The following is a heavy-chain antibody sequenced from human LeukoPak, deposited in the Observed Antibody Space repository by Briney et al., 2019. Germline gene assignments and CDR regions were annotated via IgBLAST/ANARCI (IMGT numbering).Heavy chain of an antibody. D-gene: IGHD3-22*01. Sequence: GASVKVSYKASGGTFSSYALSWVRQAPGQGLEWMGRIIPIPGIASYAQKLQGRVTITADKSTSTAYMELSSLRSEDTAVYYCARDPSGDSSAYYSHFDYWGQGTLVTVSS. CDR1: GGTFSSYA. CDR3: ARDPSGDSSAYYSHFDY. V-gene: IGHV1-69*04. J-gene: IGHJ4*02. CDR2: IIPIPGIA.